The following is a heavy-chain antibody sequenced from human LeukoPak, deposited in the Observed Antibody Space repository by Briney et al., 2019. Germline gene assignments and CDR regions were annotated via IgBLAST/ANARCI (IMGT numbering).Heavy chain of an antibody. J-gene: IGHJ4*02. Sequence: SETLSLTCTVSGGSISNYYWSWIRQPPGKGLEWIGCIYYSGSTDYNPSLKSRVTISVDTSKNQFSLKLSSVTAADTAVYYCARGPNYPSPSPFDYWGQGTLVTVSS. CDR1: GGSISNYY. CDR2: IYYSGST. V-gene: IGHV4-59*08. CDR3: ARGPNYPSPSPFDY. D-gene: IGHD5-24*01.